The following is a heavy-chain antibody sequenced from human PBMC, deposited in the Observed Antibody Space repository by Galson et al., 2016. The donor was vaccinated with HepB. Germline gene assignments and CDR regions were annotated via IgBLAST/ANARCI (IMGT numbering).Heavy chain of an antibody. V-gene: IGHV6-1*01. CDR1: GDSVTNKNVA. Sequence: CAISGDSVTNKNVAWTWMRQSPSRGLEWLGRTYYRSKWSSDYAVSMKSRITINADTSMNQFSLQLNSVTPEDTAVYYCASGTGAYVQWGQGTLVTVSS. CDR2: TYYRSKWSS. J-gene: IGHJ4*02. CDR3: ASGTGAYVQ. D-gene: IGHD5-12*01.